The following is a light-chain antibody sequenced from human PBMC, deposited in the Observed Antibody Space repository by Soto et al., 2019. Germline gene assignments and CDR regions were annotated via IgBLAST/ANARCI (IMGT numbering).Light chain of an antibody. Sequence: DIQMTQSPSSLSASVGDRVTITCQASQDIRKNLNWYQQKPGKAPKLLIYRVSNLETGVPSRFSGSGSGTYFTLTITSLQPEDISTYYCQQFNDLITFGGGTKVEI. CDR3: QQFNDLIT. CDR1: QDIRKN. J-gene: IGKJ4*01. CDR2: RVS. V-gene: IGKV1-33*01.